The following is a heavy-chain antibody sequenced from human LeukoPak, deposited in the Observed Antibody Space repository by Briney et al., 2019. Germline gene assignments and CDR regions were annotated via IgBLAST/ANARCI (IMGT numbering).Heavy chain of an antibody. J-gene: IGHJ4*02. CDR2: ISSSSYI. CDR1: GFTFSSYS. D-gene: IGHD5-12*01. Sequence: GGSLRLSGAASGFTFSSYSMNWFRQAPGKGLEWVSSISSSSYIYYADSVKGRFTISRDNAKNSLYLQMNSLRAEDTAVYYCARGGYPEGNYWGQGTLVTVSS. V-gene: IGHV3-21*01. CDR3: ARGGYPEGNY.